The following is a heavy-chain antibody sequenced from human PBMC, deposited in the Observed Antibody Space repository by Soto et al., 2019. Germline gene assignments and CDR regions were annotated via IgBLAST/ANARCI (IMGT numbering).Heavy chain of an antibody. CDR2: ISGTSGYI. CDR3: ARVGSSGASIYFDY. CDR1: VVTFIIYI. J-gene: IGHJ4*02. V-gene: IGHV3-21*01. Sequence: PGGSLRLSGAASVVTFIIYIINWFRQAPGKGLEWVSSISGTSGYIYYADSVKGRFTISRDNAKNSLYLQMNSLRAEDTAVYYCARVGSSGASIYFDYWGQGTLVTVSS. D-gene: IGHD2-15*01.